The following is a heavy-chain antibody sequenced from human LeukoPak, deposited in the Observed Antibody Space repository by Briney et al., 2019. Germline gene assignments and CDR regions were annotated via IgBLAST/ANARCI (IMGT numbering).Heavy chain of an antibody. CDR1: GFTFSSYS. D-gene: IGHD6-19*01. V-gene: IGHV3-21*01. Sequence: GSLRLSCAASGFTFSSYSMNWVRQAPGKGLEWVSSISSSSSYIYYADSVKGRFTISRDNAKNSLYLQMNSLRAEDTAVYYCARDVFAGIAVAGVFDYWGQGTLVTVSS. J-gene: IGHJ4*02. CDR3: ARDVFAGIAVAGVFDY. CDR2: ISSSSSYI.